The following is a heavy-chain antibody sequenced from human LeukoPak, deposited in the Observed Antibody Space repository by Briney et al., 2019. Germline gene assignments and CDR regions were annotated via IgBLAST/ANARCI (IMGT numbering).Heavy chain of an antibody. J-gene: IGHJ4*02. D-gene: IGHD5-18*01. CDR2: INPDGNKK. V-gene: IGHV3-7*01. Sequence: GGTLRLSCAVSGLTFSSSWMDWVRQAPGKGLEWVASINPDGNKKYSADSVKGRFTISRDNAENSLYLQMNSLRVEDTAFYYCARDLAYSRLDYWGQGMLVTVSS. CDR1: GLTFSSSW. CDR3: ARDLAYSRLDY.